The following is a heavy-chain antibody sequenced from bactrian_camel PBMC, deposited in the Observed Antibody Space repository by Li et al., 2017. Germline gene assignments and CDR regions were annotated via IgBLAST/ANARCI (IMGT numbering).Heavy chain of an antibody. Sequence: QVQLVESGGGSVQAGGSLTLSCTASGKKFDFDNLCVAWFRQAPGQEREGVALLYTGSTYTVYANSTEGRITISRINAKNSVYLQMNGLTPEDSAMYYCAARRGGCMLTLDRRDYESWGRGTQVTVS. J-gene: IGHJ4*01. CDR3: AARRGGCMLTLDRRDYES. CDR2: LYTGSTYT. CDR1: GKKFDFDNLC. D-gene: IGHD4*01. V-gene: IGHV3S63*01.